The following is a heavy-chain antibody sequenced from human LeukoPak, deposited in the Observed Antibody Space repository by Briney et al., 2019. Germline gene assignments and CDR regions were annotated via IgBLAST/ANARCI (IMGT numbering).Heavy chain of an antibody. CDR3: AHTYSSGWEDAFDI. Sequence: SGPTLVKPTQTLTLTCTFSGFSLSTSGVGVGWIRQPPGKALEWLALIYWDDDKRYSPSLKSRLTITKDTSKNQVVPTMTNMDPVDTATYYCAHTYSSGWEDAFDIWGQGTMVTVSS. V-gene: IGHV2-5*02. CDR1: GFSLSTSGVG. CDR2: IYWDDDK. D-gene: IGHD6-19*01. J-gene: IGHJ3*02.